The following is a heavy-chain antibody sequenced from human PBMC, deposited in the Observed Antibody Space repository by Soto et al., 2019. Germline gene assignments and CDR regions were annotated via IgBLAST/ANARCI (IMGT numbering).Heavy chain of an antibody. J-gene: IGHJ6*02. CDR3: ARTVLGILSYGLAV. CDR1: GYTFTDYY. V-gene: IGHV1-2*02. Sequence: ASVKVSCKTSGYTFTDYYMEWVRQAPGQGLEWMGWINPNNGGTNYAQKFQGRVTLTRDTSTNTVYMELSRLTSDDTAVYYCARTVLGILSYGLAVWGQGTTVTVSS. CDR2: INPNNGGT. D-gene: IGHD3-3*02.